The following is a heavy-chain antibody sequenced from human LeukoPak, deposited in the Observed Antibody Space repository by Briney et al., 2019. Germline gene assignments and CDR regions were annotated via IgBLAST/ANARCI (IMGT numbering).Heavy chain of an antibody. CDR3: ARGRTGTTYLVLSPSLDY. J-gene: IGHJ4*02. V-gene: IGHV4-59*12. Sequence: SETLSLTCTVSGGSISTYWTWIRQPPGKGLEWIGYIYYTGATSYNPSLKSRVIISVDTSKNQFSLKLSSVTAADTAVYYCARGRTGTTYLVLSPSLDYWGQGTLVTVSS. CDR1: GGSISTY. CDR2: IYYTGAT. D-gene: IGHD1-7*01.